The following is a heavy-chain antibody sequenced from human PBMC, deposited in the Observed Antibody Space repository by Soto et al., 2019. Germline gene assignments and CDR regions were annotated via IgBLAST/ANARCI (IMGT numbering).Heavy chain of an antibody. J-gene: IGHJ6*02. D-gene: IGHD6-13*01. CDR1: GGTFSSYA. Sequence: SVKVSCKASGGTFSSYAISWVRQAPGQGLEWMGGIIPIFGTANYAQKFQGRVTITADESTSTAYMELSSLRSEDTAVYYCARSYPGSSLYYYGMDVWGQGTTVTVSS. V-gene: IGHV1-69*13. CDR2: IIPIFGTA. CDR3: ARSYPGSSLYYYGMDV.